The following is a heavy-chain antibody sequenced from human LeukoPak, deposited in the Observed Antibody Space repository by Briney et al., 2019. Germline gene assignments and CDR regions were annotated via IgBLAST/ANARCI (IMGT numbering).Heavy chain of an antibody. Sequence: GGSLRLSCAASGFTFNNYWMAWVRQAPGKGLEWVANIKLDGSEKFYVDSVKGRFTISRDNAKNSLYLQMNSLRVEDTAVYYCARDTAPPLTFDYWGQGNLVTVSS. V-gene: IGHV3-7*01. J-gene: IGHJ4*01. D-gene: IGHD4/OR15-4a*01. CDR1: GFTFNNYW. CDR3: ARDTAPPLTFDY. CDR2: IKLDGSEK.